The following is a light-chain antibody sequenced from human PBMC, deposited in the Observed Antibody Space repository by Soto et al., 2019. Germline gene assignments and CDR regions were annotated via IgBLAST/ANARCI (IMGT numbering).Light chain of an antibody. CDR2: EVS. CDR1: SSDVGGYNY. CDR3: ISYWFCRTHFV. J-gene: IGLJ1*01. Sequence: QSALTQPASVSGSPGQSITISCTGTSSDVGGYNYVSWYQQHPGKAPKLMIYEVSNRPSGVSNRFSGSKSGNTASLTISGLQAEDEADYYCISYWFCRTHFVIETGNQVTAL. V-gene: IGLV2-14*01.